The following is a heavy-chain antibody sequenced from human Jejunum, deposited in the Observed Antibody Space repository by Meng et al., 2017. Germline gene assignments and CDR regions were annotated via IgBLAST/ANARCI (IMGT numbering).Heavy chain of an antibody. CDR1: GGSFSGYY. D-gene: IGHD6-19*01. CDR2: INHSGST. J-gene: IGHJ4*02. Sequence: GSLRLSCAVYGGSFSGYYWSWIRQPPGKGLEWIGEINHSGSTNYNPSLKGRVTISVDTSKNQFSLKLSSVTAADTAVYYCARVRYSSGWYYFDYWGQGTLVTVSS. V-gene: IGHV4-34*01. CDR3: ARVRYSSGWYYFDY.